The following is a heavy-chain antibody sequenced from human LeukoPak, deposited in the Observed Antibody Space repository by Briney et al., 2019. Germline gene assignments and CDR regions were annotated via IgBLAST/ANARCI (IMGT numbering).Heavy chain of an antibody. CDR2: IYHSGST. CDR1: GGSISSGGYY. Sequence: SETRSLTCTVSGGSISSGGYYWSWIRQPPGKGLEWIGYIYHSGSTYYNPSLKSRVTISVDRSKNQFPLKLSSVTAADTAVYYCARVSYGYLGEYYFDYWGQGTLVTVSS. D-gene: IGHD3-10*01. V-gene: IGHV4-30-2*01. J-gene: IGHJ4*02. CDR3: ARVSYGYLGEYYFDY.